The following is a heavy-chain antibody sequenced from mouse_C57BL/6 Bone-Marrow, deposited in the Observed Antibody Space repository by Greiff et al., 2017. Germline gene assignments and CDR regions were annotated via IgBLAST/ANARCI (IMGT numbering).Heavy chain of an antibody. D-gene: IGHD2-2*01. Sequence: EVMLVESGGGLVKPGGSLKLSCAASGFTFSSYAMSWVRQTPEKRLEWVATISDGGSYTYYPDNVKGRFTISRDNAKNNLYLQMSHLKSEDTAMYYCARVRGYGVAYWGQGTLVTVSA. V-gene: IGHV5-4*03. CDR2: ISDGGSYT. J-gene: IGHJ3*01. CDR3: ARVRGYGVAY. CDR1: GFTFSSYA.